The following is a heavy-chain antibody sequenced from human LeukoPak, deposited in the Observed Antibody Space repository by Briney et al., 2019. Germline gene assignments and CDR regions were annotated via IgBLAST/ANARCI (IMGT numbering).Heavy chain of an antibody. V-gene: IGHV3-23*01. D-gene: IGHD6-6*01. J-gene: IGHJ4*02. CDR1: GFTFSSYA. CDR2: ISGSGGST. Sequence: GGSLRLSCAASGFTFSSYAMSWVRQAPGKGLEWVSAISGSGGSTYYADSVKGRFTISRDNSKNSLYLQMNSLRAEDTAVYYCARGSSSNCDYWGQGTLVTVSS. CDR3: ARGSSSNCDY.